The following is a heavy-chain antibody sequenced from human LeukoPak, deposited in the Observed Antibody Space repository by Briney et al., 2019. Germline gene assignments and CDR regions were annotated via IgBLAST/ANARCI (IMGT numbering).Heavy chain of an antibody. Sequence: GGSLRLSCAASGFSVSSNYMSWVRQAPGKGLEWVSLIYSGGSTYYADSVKGRFTISRDNAKNTLYLQMNSLRAEDKAIYYCTRAAWELPDYWGQGTLVTVSS. J-gene: IGHJ4*02. D-gene: IGHD1-26*01. V-gene: IGHV3-66*01. CDR1: GFSVSSNY. CDR2: IYSGGST. CDR3: TRAAWELPDY.